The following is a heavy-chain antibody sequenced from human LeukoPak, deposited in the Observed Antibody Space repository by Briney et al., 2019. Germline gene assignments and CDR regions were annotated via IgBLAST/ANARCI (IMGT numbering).Heavy chain of an antibody. CDR2: IYYSGST. Sequence: SETLSLTCTVSGGSISSYYWSWIRQPPGKGLEWIGYIYYSGSTNYNPSLKSRVTISVDTSKNQFSLKLSSVTAADTAVYYCTSSQWLVPEYWGQGALVTVSS. D-gene: IGHD6-19*01. J-gene: IGHJ4*02. CDR1: GGSISSYY. CDR3: TSSQWLVPEY. V-gene: IGHV4-59*01.